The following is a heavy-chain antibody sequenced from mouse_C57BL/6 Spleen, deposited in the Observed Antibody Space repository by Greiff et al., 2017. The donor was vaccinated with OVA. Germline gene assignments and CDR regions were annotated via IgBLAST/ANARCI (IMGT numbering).Heavy chain of an antibody. CDR3: ARRDYDWFAY. J-gene: IGHJ3*01. CDR2: ISSGSSTI. Sequence: EVMLVESGGGLVKPGGSLKLSCAASGFTFSDYGMHWVRQAPEKGLEWVAYISSGSSTIYYADTVKGRFTISRDNAKNTLFLQMTSLRSEDTAMYYCARRDYDWFAYWGQGTLVTVSA. V-gene: IGHV5-17*01. CDR1: GFTFSDYG. D-gene: IGHD2-4*01.